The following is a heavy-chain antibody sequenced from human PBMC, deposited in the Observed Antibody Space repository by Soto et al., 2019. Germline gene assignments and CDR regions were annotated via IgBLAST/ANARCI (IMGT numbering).Heavy chain of an antibody. Sequence: QLQLQESGPGLVKPSETLSLTCTVSGGSISSSSYYWGWIRQPPGKGLEWIGSIYYSGSTYYNPSLKSRVTISVDTSKNQSSLKLSSVTAADTAVYYCARLRNYPHFRKVEIAARPGYFDYWGQGTLVTVSS. J-gene: IGHJ4*02. CDR3: ARLRNYPHFRKVEIAARPGYFDY. CDR2: IYYSGST. CDR1: GGSISSSSYY. D-gene: IGHD6-6*01. V-gene: IGHV4-39*01.